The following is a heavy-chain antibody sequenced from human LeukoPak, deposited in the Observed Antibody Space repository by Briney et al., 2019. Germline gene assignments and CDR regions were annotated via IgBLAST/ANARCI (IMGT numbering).Heavy chain of an antibody. J-gene: IGHJ4*02. CDR2: IYYSGST. CDR1: GGSISSGSHY. CDR3: ARFYDSSGGIDY. Sequence: PSETLSLTCTVSGGSISSGSHYWTWIRQPAGKGLEWIGYIYYSGSTYYNPSLKSRVTISVDTSKNQFSLKLSSVTAADTAVYYCARFYDSSGGIDYWGQGTLVTVSS. D-gene: IGHD3-22*01. V-gene: IGHV4-31*03.